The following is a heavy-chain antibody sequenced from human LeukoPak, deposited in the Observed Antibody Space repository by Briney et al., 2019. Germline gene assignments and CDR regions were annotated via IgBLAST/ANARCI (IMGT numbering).Heavy chain of an antibody. J-gene: IGHJ6*03. CDR2: IYTSGST. CDR1: GGSISSGSYY. D-gene: IGHD2/OR15-2a*01. CDR3: ARQISDYYYYYMDV. Sequence: SETLSLTCTVSGGSISSGSYYWRWIRQPAGTGLEWIGRIYTSGSTNYNPSLKSRVTISADTSKNQFSLKLNSVTAADTAMYYCARQISDYYYYYMDVWGEGITVTVSS. V-gene: IGHV4-61*02.